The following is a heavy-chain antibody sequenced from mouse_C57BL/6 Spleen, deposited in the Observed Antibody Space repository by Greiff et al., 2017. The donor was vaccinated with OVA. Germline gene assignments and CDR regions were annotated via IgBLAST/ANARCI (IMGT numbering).Heavy chain of an antibody. CDR3: ARSYDGYYEWFAD. V-gene: IGHV1-69*01. CDR1: GYTFTSYW. CDR2: IDPSDSYA. Sequence: VKLQQPGAELVMPGASVKLSCKASGYTFTSYWMHWVKQRPGQGLEWIGEIDPSDSYANYNQKFKGKSTLTVDKSSSTAYMQLSSLTSEDSAVYYCARSYDGYYEWFADGGQGTLVTVSA. D-gene: IGHD2-3*01. J-gene: IGHJ3*01.